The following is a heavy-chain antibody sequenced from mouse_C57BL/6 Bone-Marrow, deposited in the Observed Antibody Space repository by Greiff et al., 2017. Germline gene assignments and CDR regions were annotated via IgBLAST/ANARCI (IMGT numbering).Heavy chain of an antibody. CDR2: IYPRDGST. V-gene: IGHV1-85*01. CDR1: GYTFTSYD. Sequence: VQLQQSGPELVKPGASVKLSCKASGYTFTSYDINWVKQRPGQGLEWIGWIYPRDGSTKYNEKFKGKATLTVDTSSSTAYMELHSLTSEDSAVYSGERVVFDCSSGGWCFDVGGAGTTVTVTS. D-gene: IGHD1-1*01. CDR3: ERVVFDCSSGGWCFDV. J-gene: IGHJ1*01.